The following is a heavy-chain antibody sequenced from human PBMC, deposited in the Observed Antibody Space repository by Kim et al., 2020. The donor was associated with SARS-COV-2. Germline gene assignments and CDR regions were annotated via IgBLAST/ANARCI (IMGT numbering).Heavy chain of an antibody. D-gene: IGHD1-1*01. Sequence: SETLSLTCTVSGDSISNGDYYWTWIRQSPGKGLEWIGYIYYSGITYYNPSLKSRVTISIDTSKNQFSLNLSSVTAADTAVYYCARGAGSPSYNKFAYWGQGTPVIVSS. J-gene: IGHJ4*02. V-gene: IGHV4-30-4*01. CDR3: ARGAGSPSYNKFAY. CDR2: IYYSGIT. CDR1: GDSISNGDYY.